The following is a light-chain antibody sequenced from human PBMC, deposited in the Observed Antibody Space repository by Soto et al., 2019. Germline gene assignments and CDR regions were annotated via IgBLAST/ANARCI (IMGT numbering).Light chain of an antibody. Sequence: DIVLTQTPLSSPVTVGQPASISCRSSQRLVHSDGNTYLSWLQQRPGQPPRLLIYQISNRFSGVPDRFPGSGAGADFTLKISRVEAEDVGTYYGMQATQFPLTFVGGTKVKIK. V-gene: IGKV2-24*01. CDR3: MQATQFPLT. CDR1: QRLVHSDGNTY. CDR2: QIS. J-gene: IGKJ4*01.